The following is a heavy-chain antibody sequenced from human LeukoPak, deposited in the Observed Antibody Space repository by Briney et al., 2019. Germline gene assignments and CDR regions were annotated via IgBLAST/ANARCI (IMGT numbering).Heavy chain of an antibody. D-gene: IGHD5-12*01. Sequence: ASVKVSCKASGYTFTGHFIHWVRQAPGQGLEWMGWSNPNSGGTNYAQKFQGRVTMTRDTSISIAYMELSRVRSDDTAVYYCAREYSRYSGTYYDYWGQGTLVTVSS. J-gene: IGHJ4*02. CDR2: SNPNSGGT. CDR3: AREYSRYSGTYYDY. CDR1: GYTFTGHF. V-gene: IGHV1-2*02.